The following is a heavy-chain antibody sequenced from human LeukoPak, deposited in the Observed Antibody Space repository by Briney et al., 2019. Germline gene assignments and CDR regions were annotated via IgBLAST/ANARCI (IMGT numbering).Heavy chain of an antibody. CDR1: GGSFSGYY. CDR2: INHSGST. CDR3: ASRARTTSPYYYYYMDV. J-gene: IGHJ6*03. D-gene: IGHD4-17*01. V-gene: IGHV4-34*01. Sequence: PSETLSLTCAVYGGSFSGYYWSWIRQPAGKGLEWIGEINHSGSTNYNPSLKSRVTISVDTSKNQFSLKLSSVTAADTAVYYCASRARTTSPYYYYYMDVWGKGTTVTVSS.